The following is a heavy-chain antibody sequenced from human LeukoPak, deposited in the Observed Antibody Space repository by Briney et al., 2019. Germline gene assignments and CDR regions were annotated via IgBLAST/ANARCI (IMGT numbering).Heavy chain of an antibody. CDR1: GYTFTGYY. CDR2: INPNSGGT. D-gene: IGHD2-15*01. V-gene: IGHV1-2*02. CDR3: AIYFCSGGSCYHRSPLDY. Sequence: ASVKVSCKASGYTFTGYYMHWVRQAPGQGLEWMGWINPNSGGTNYAQKFQGRVTMTRDTSISTAYMELSRLRSDDTAVYYCAIYFCSGGSCYHRSPLDYWGQGTLVTVSS. J-gene: IGHJ4*02.